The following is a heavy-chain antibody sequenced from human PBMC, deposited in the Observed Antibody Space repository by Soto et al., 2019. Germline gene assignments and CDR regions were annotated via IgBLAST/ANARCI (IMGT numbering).Heavy chain of an antibody. CDR1: GFTFSSYG. J-gene: IGHJ3*02. D-gene: IGHD6-13*01. Sequence: QVQLVESGGGVVQPGRSLRLSCAASGFTFSSYGMHWVRQAPGKGLEWVAVIWYDGSNKYYADSVKGRFTISRDNSKNTLYVQMNSLRAEDTAVYYCAFLYSSSWFNSLSVFDIWGQGTMVTVSS. CDR3: AFLYSSSWFNSLSVFDI. CDR2: IWYDGSNK. V-gene: IGHV3-33*01.